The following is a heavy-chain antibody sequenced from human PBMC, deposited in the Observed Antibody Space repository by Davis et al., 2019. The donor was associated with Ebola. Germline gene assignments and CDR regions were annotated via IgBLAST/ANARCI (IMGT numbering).Heavy chain of an antibody. CDR1: GFTFSSYA. CDR3: ARALRNLVQGDY. D-gene: IGHD1-1*01. Sequence: PGGSLRLSCAASGFTFSSYAMHWVRQAPGKGLEWVAVISYDGSNKYYADSVKGRFTISRDNSKNTLYLQMNSLRAEDTAVYYCARALRNLVQGDYWGQGTLVTVSS. J-gene: IGHJ4*02. CDR2: ISYDGSNK. V-gene: IGHV3-30-3*01.